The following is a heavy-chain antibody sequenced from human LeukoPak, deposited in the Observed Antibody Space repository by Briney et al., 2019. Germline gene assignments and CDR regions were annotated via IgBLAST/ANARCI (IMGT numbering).Heavy chain of an antibody. V-gene: IGHV1-46*01. CDR3: ARVGESGDGYISFDY. J-gene: IGHJ4*02. D-gene: IGHD5-24*01. Sequence: ASVKVSCKASGYTFTSYYMHWVRQAPGQGLEWMGIINPSGGSTSYAQKFQGRVTMTRDTSTSTVYMELSSLRSEDTAVYYCARVGESGDGYISFDYWGQGTLVTVSS. CDR2: INPSGGST. CDR1: GYTFTSYY.